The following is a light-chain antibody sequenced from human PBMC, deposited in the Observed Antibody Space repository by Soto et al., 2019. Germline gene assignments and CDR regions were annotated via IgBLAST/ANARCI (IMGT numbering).Light chain of an antibody. CDR2: EVT. Sequence: QSVLTQPASVSGSPGQSITISCTGSSSDVGSYNLVSWYQQHPGKAPKVIIFEVTNRPSGVSDRFSGSKSGDTASLTISGLQAEDEADYYCSSYTTSSTLYVFGPGTKLTVL. V-gene: IGLV2-14*02. CDR3: SSYTTSSTLYV. CDR1: SSDVGSYNL. J-gene: IGLJ1*01.